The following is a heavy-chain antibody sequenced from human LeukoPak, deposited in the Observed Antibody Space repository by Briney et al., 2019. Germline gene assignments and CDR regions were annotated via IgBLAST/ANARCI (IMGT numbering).Heavy chain of an antibody. D-gene: IGHD2-15*01. CDR2: VYPGDSNT. Sequence: GESLKISRQGFGYSFTNNWIGWVRQMPGKGLEWMAIVYPGDSNTKYSPSFQGQVTISADKSISTAYLQWSRLKASDTAMYYCVRTPTCSSGSCYPNWFDSWGQGTLVTVSS. V-gene: IGHV5-51*01. CDR3: VRTPTCSSGSCYPNWFDS. J-gene: IGHJ5*01. CDR1: GYSFTNNW.